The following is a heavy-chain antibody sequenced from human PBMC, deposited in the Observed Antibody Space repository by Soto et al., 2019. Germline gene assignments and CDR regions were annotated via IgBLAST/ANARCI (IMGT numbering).Heavy chain of an antibody. CDR2: LKSKANGGTT. CDR1: GFTISNAW. CDR3: VTEHSGSFPD. J-gene: IGHJ4*02. V-gene: IGHV3-15*07. D-gene: IGHD3-10*01. Sequence: GGSLRLSCAASGFTISNAWMNWVRQTPGRGLEWVGLLKSKANGGTTDYAAPVKGRFSISRDDSKNTLYLEMNSLKSEDTAVYYCVTEHSGSFPDWGQGTLVTVSS.